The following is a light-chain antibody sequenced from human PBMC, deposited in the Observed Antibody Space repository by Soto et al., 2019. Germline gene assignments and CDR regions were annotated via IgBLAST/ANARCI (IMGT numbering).Light chain of an antibody. CDR2: GAS. CDR3: QQYGRSPPYT. J-gene: IGKJ2*01. V-gene: IGKV3-20*01. Sequence: EIVLTQSPGTLSLSPGERATLSCRASQSVSSSYLAWYQQKPGQAPRLLIYGASSRATGIPARFSGSGSGTDFTLPISRLEPEDVAVYYCQQYGRSPPYTFGQGTKLEI. CDR1: QSVSSSY.